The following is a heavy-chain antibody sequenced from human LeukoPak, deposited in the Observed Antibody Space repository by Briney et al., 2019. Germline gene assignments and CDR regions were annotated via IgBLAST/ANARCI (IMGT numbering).Heavy chain of an antibody. CDR1: GGSISGYY. D-gene: IGHD2-21*02. J-gene: IGHJ3*02. V-gene: IGHV4-34*01. CDR3: ARGHGPHIVVVTAIRTGDAFDI. CDR2: INHSGST. Sequence: PSETLSLTCTVSGGSISGYYWSWIRQPPGKGLEWIGEINHSGSTNYNPSLKSRVTISVDTSKNQFSLKLSSVTAADTAVYYCARGHGPHIVVVTAIRTGDAFDIWGQGTMVTVSS.